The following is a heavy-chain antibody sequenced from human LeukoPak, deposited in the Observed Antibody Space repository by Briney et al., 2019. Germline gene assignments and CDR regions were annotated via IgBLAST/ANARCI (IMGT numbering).Heavy chain of an antibody. D-gene: IGHD1-14*01. CDR1: GGSFSGYY. J-gene: IGHJ6*03. Sequence: SETLSLTCAVYGGSFSGYYWSWIRQPPGKGLEWIGEINHSGSTNYNPSLKSRVTISVDTSKNQFSLKLSSVTAADTAVYYCARDLTPLYYYMDVWGKGTTVTVSS. CDR3: ARDLTPLYYYMDV. V-gene: IGHV4-34*01. CDR2: INHSGST.